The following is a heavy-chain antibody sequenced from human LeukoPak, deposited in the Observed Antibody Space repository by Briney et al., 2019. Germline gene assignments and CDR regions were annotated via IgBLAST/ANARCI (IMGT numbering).Heavy chain of an antibody. CDR3: ARHPFATPFDY. J-gene: IGHJ4*02. D-gene: IGHD2-15*01. CDR2: IFYTGDT. CDR1: GGSITDSY. V-gene: IGHV4-59*08. Sequence: PSETLSLTCSVSGGSITDSYWSWIRRPPGKGLEWIGYIFYTGDTNSNPSLKSRVTVSLDTSKNQFSLRLTSVTAADTAVYYCARHPFATPFDYWGLGILVTVSS.